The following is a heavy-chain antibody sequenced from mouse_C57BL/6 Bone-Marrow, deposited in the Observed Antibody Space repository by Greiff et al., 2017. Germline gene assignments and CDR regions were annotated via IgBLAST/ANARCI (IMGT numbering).Heavy chain of an antibody. Sequence: EVKLVESGAELVKPGASVKIPCKASGYTFTDYNMDWVKQSHGKSLEWIGDINPNNGGTIYNQKFKGKATLTVDKSSSTAYMELRSLTSEDTAVYYCARPSYYYGSSPYWYFDVWGTGTTVTVSS. D-gene: IGHD1-1*01. CDR1: GYTFTDYN. CDR2: INPNNGGT. V-gene: IGHV1-18*01. J-gene: IGHJ1*03. CDR3: ARPSYYYGSSPYWYFDV.